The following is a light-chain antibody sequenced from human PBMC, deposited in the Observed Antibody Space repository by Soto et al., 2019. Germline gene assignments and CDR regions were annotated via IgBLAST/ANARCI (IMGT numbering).Light chain of an antibody. Sequence: DIVMTQSPDSLAVSLGERAAINCKSSQSVLYSSNNKNYFAWYQQKPGQPPKLVIYWASTRESGVPDRFSGSGSGTDFTLTISGLQAEDVAVFDCQQYYTTPGTVGQGTRLEIK. CDR3: QQYYTTPGT. CDR1: QSVLYSSNNKNY. V-gene: IGKV4-1*01. CDR2: WAS. J-gene: IGKJ5*01.